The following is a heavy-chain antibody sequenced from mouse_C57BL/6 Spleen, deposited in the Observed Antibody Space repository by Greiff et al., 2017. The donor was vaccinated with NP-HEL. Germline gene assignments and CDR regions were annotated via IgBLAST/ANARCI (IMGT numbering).Heavy chain of an antibody. J-gene: IGHJ2*01. CDR2: IHPNSGST. D-gene: IGHD2-4*01. Sequence: QVQLQQPGAELVKPGASVKLSCKASGYTFTSYWMHWVKQRPGQGLEWIGMIHPNSGSTNYNEKFKSKATLTVDKSSSTAYMQLSILTSEDSAVYYCATMITRYYFDYWGQGTTLTVSS. CDR3: ATMITRYYFDY. CDR1: GYTFTSYW. V-gene: IGHV1-64*01.